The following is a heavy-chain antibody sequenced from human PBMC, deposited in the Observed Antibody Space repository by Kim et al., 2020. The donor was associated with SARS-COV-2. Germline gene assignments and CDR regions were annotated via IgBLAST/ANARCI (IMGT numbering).Heavy chain of an antibody. J-gene: IGHJ2*01. CDR2: IYYSGST. V-gene: IGHV4-39*07. CDR1: GGSISSSSYY. Sequence: SETLSLTCTVSGGSISSSSYYWGWIRQPPGKGLEWIGSIYYSGSTYYNPSLKSRVTISVDTSKNQFSLKLSSVTAADTAVYYCATAPGSWGYNYGRYFDLWGRGTLVTVSS. D-gene: IGHD5-12*01. CDR3: ATAPGSWGYNYGRYFDL.